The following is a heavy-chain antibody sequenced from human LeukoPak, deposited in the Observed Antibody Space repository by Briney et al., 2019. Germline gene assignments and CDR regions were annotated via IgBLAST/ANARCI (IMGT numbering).Heavy chain of an antibody. Sequence: GGSLRLSCAASGFTFSSYAMSWVRQAPGKGLEWVSTVSGSGGSTDYADSVKGRFTISRDNSKNTLYLQMNSLRAKDTAVYYCARARSGYYGDYWGQGTLVTVSS. CDR1: GFTFSSYA. CDR2: VSGSGGST. D-gene: IGHD5-12*01. CDR3: ARARSGYYGDY. J-gene: IGHJ4*02. V-gene: IGHV3-23*01.